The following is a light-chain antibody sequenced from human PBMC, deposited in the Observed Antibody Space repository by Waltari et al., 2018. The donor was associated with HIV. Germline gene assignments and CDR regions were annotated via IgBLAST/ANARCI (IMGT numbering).Light chain of an antibody. V-gene: IGLV2-18*02. J-gene: IGLJ2*01. Sequence: QSVLTQPPAASAFPGQSVTIPCTATSSDVGNYHCVRWYQLPPGSAPTLLIYEVSTRPSGVPRRFSGSKSGNTASLTISGLQAEDEADYYCSSYTSSNTFVVFGGGTKLTVL. CDR3: SSYTSSNTFVV. CDR1: SSDVGNYHC. CDR2: EVS.